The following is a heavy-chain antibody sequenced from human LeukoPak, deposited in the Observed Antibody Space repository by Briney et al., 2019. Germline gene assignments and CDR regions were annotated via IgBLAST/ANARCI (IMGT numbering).Heavy chain of an antibody. CDR2: VMPFLDVA. CDR1: GDTFSDYT. CDR3: ARDHCSGGSCLGGH. D-gene: IGHD2-15*01. Sequence: SVKVSCKASGDTFSDYTISWVRQAPGQGLEWMGRVMPFLDVANYAQKFQGRVTITADKSTSTAYMELSSLRSEDTAVYYCARDHCSGGSCLGGHWGQGTLVTVSS. J-gene: IGHJ4*02. V-gene: IGHV1-69*04.